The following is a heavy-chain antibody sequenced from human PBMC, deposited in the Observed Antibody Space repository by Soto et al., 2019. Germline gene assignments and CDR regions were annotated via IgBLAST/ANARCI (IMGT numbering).Heavy chain of an antibody. Sequence: PGGSLRLSSAASGFTFSSYAMSWVRQAPGKGLEWVSAISGSGGSTYYADSVKGRFTISRDNSKNTLYLQMNSLRAEDTAVYYCAKGIVVVPAAMWFGDGMDVWGQGTTVTVSS. CDR3: AKGIVVVPAAMWFGDGMDV. D-gene: IGHD2-2*01. CDR2: ISGSGGST. J-gene: IGHJ6*02. V-gene: IGHV3-23*01. CDR1: GFTFSSYA.